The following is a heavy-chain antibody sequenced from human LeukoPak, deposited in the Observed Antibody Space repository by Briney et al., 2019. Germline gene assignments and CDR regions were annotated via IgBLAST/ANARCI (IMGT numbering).Heavy chain of an antibody. Sequence: GGSLRLSCAASGFSFSTYGMSWVRQAPGKGLEWVANIKQDGSDKYYVDSVKGRFTISRDNAKNSLSLQMNSLRAEDTALYYCARDSRFLDWLLHGLWGLGTLVTVSS. CDR3: ARDSRFLDWLLHGL. J-gene: IGHJ4*02. CDR2: IKQDGSDK. D-gene: IGHD3/OR15-3a*01. V-gene: IGHV3-7*01. CDR1: GFSFSTYG.